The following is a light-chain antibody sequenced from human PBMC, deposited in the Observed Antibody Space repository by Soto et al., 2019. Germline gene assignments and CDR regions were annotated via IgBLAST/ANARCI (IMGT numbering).Light chain of an antibody. Sequence: QSVLTQPASVSGSPGQSITISCTGTNSDIGTYNFVSWYQQHPGKAPKLVIYEVSNRPSGVPNRFFGSKSANRASLTISGLQAEDEADYYCCSYTGGSSWVFGGGTKLTVL. V-gene: IGLV2-14*01. CDR1: NSDIGTYNF. CDR2: EVS. J-gene: IGLJ3*02. CDR3: CSYTGGSSWV.